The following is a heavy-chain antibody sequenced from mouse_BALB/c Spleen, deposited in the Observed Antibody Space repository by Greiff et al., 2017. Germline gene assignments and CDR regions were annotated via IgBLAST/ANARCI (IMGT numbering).Heavy chain of an antibody. CDR2: INPYNGDT. J-gene: IGHJ2*01. V-gene: IGHV1-20*02. CDR3: AREGGYYHYFDY. CDR1: GYSFTGYF. Sequence: GQLQQSGPELVKPGASVKISCKASGYSFTGYFMNWVMQSHGKSLEWIGRINPYNGDTFYNQKFKGKATLTVDKSSSTAHMELRSLASEDSAVYYCAREGGYYHYFDYWGQGTTLTVSS. D-gene: IGHD2-3*01.